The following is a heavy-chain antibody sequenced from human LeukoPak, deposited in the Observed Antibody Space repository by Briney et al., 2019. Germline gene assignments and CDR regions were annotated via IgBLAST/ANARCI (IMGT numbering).Heavy chain of an antibody. Sequence: GGSLRLSCAASGFTFSSYAMSWVRQAPGKGLEWVSAISGSGGSTYYADSVKGRFTISRDNSKNTLYLQMNSLRAEDTAVYYCAKDPAKVTIFGGGFDYWGQGTLVTVSS. CDR2: ISGSGGST. V-gene: IGHV3-23*01. CDR3: AKDPAKVTIFGGGFDY. CDR1: GFTFSSYA. D-gene: IGHD3-3*01. J-gene: IGHJ4*02.